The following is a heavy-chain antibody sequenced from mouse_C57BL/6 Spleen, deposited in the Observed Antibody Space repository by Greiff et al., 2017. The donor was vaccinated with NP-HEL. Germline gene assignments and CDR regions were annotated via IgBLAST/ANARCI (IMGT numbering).Heavy chain of an antibody. V-gene: IGHV5-16*01. CDR3: ARVTPNFYYFDY. D-gene: IGHD4-1*01. J-gene: IGHJ2*01. CDR1: GFTFSDYY. Sequence: EVHLVESEGGLVQPGSSMKLSCTASGFTFSDYYMAWVRQVPEKGLEWVANINYDGSSTYYLDSLKSRFIISRDNAKNILYLQMSSLKSEDTATYYCARVTPNFYYFDYWGQGTTLTVSS. CDR2: INYDGSST.